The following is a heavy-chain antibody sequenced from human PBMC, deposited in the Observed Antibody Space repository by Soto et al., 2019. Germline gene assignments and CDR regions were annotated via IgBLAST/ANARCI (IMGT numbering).Heavy chain of an antibody. V-gene: IGHV2-5*02. D-gene: IGHD3-3*01. Sequence: QITLNESGPTQVKPRQTLTLTCTFSGFSLTTSGVGVGWIRQSPGKAPEWLALIYWDDDKRYSPSLKSRLTITKDTSKNQVVLTMADLDTADTATYYCAHRVLRTVFGLVTTTAIYFDFWGQGTPVAVCS. CDR3: AHRVLRTVFGLVTTTAIYFDF. CDR2: IYWDDDK. CDR1: GFSLTTSGVG. J-gene: IGHJ4*02.